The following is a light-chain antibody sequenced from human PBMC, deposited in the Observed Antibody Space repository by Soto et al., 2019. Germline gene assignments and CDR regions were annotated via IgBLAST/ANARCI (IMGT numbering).Light chain of an antibody. CDR1: QSVLYSSNNKNY. Sequence: DIVMTQSPDSLAVSLGERATINCKSSQSVLYSSNNKNYLAWYQQKPGQPPKLLIYWASTREFGVPDRFSGSGSGTDFTLTISSLQAEDVAVYYCQQYYSTPYTFGQGTQLEIK. CDR2: WAS. V-gene: IGKV4-1*01. J-gene: IGKJ2*01. CDR3: QQYYSTPYT.